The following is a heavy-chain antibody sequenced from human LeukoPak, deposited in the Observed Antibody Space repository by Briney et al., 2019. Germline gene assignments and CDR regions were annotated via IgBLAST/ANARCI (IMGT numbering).Heavy chain of an antibody. V-gene: IGHV3-7*03. J-gene: IGHJ6*02. CDR1: GFTFSSYW. CDR3: ARGGGLDV. Sequence: GGSLRLSCAASGFTFSSYWMDWARQAPGKGLEWVASINHNGNVNYYVDSVKGRFTISRDNAKNSLDLQMSNLRAEDTAVYFCARGGGLDVWGQGATVTVSS. D-gene: IGHD3-16*01. CDR2: INHNGNVN.